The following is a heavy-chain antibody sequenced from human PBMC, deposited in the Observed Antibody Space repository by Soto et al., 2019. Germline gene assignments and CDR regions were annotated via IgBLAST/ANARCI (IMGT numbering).Heavy chain of an antibody. Sequence: GASVKVSCKTSGYTFTNHGINWVRQAPGQGLEWMGWINPHNANTNYAQKLQGRVTMTTDTSTSTAYMDLRSLTSDDTDVYYCARDRVAGIWGDASEILGQGTMVTVSS. CDR2: INPHNANT. J-gene: IGHJ3*02. V-gene: IGHV1-18*04. CDR1: GYTFTNHG. CDR3: ARDRVAGIWGDASEI. D-gene: IGHD3-16*01.